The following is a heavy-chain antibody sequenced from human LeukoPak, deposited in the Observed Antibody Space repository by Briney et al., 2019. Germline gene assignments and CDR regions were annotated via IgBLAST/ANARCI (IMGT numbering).Heavy chain of an antibody. Sequence: GASVNVSCKASGYTFTSYGISWVRQAPGQGLEWMGWISAYYGNTNYAQKLQGRVTLTTDTSTGTAYMELRSLTSDDTAVYFCARADDISPRYYYGMDVWGPGTTVSVSS. D-gene: IGHD3-9*01. CDR2: ISAYYGNT. CDR3: ARADDISPRYYYGMDV. J-gene: IGHJ6*02. CDR1: GYTFTSYG. V-gene: IGHV1-18*01.